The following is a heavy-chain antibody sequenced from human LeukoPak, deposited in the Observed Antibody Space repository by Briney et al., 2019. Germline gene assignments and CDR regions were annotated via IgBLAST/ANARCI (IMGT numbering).Heavy chain of an antibody. CDR3: ARYISGSSGHFDY. CDR1: GYTFTGYY. D-gene: IGHD6-19*01. J-gene: IGHJ4*02. Sequence: VASVKVSCKASGYTFTGYYMHWVRQAPGQGLEWMGGIIPIFGTANYAQKFQGRVTITADESTSTAYMELSSLRSEDTAVYYCARYISGSSGHFDYWGQGTLVTVSS. CDR2: IIPIFGTA. V-gene: IGHV1-69*13.